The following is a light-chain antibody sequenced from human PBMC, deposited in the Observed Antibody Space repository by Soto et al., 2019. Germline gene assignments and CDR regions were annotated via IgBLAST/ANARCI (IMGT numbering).Light chain of an antibody. Sequence: ETVLTQSPATLSLSPGERATLSCRASQSISRDLAWYQQKPGQPPRLLIYDVSNRATGVPARFSGSGSGTAFTLTISSLEHYDVAFYYWRRSNHRTLTFGQGTKVEIK. CDR3: RRSNHRTLT. CDR1: QSISRD. V-gene: IGKV3-11*01. J-gene: IGKJ1*01. CDR2: DVS.